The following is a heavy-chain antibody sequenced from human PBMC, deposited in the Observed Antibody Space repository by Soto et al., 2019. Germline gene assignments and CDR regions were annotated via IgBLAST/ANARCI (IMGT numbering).Heavy chain of an antibody. CDR3: ARTLTPRCFDP. Sequence: QVQLQESGPGLVKPSQTLSLTCTVSGGSISSGGYYWSWIRQHPGKGLEWIGYIYYSGSTYYNPSPESRVTISVDTSKNQFSLKLSSVTAADTAVYYCARTLTPRCFDPWGQGTLVTVSS. CDR1: GGSISSGGYY. J-gene: IGHJ5*02. CDR2: IYYSGST. V-gene: IGHV4-31*03. D-gene: IGHD3-9*01.